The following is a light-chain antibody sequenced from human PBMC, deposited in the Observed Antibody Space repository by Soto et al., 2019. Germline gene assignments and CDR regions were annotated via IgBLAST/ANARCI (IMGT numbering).Light chain of an antibody. V-gene: IGKV3-11*01. CDR2: DAS. CDR1: QTVRSI. CDR3: QQREYWIT. Sequence: EVVMTQSPANLPLSPGDRATLSCRASQTVRSILAWYQQKSGQAPRLLIYDASQRATGIPARISGSGCGPDFPLTISSLEPGDFAFYCCQQREYWITFGQGTRLEIK. J-gene: IGKJ5*01.